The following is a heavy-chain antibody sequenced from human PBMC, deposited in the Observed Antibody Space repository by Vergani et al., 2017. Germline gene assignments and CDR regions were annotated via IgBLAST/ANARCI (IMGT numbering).Heavy chain of an antibody. Sequence: QVQLQESGPGLVKPSQTLSLTCTVSGGSISSGGYYWSWIGQHPGKGLEWIGYIYYSGSTYYNPSLKSRVTISVDTSKNQFSMKLSSVTAADTAVYYCARDGRITGIDYWGQGTLVTVSS. CDR1: GGSISSGGYY. CDR2: IYYSGST. V-gene: IGHV4-31*03. D-gene: IGHD1-20*01. J-gene: IGHJ4*02. CDR3: ARDGRITGIDY.